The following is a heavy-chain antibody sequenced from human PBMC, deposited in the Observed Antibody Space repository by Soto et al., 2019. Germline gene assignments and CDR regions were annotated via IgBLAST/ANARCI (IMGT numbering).Heavy chain of an antibody. J-gene: IGHJ5*02. CDR3: ASNPRTYYYDSSGYYYRSWLEP. D-gene: IGHD3-22*01. CDR2: INHSGST. V-gene: IGHV4-34*01. CDR1: GESFSGYY. Sequence: SETLSRTCAVYGESFSGYYWSWIRQPPWKGLEWVGEINHSGSTSYKPSLKSRVTISVDTSKNQFYLKLTSVTAADTALYYCASNPRTYYYDSSGYYYRSWLEPWVQGTLVT.